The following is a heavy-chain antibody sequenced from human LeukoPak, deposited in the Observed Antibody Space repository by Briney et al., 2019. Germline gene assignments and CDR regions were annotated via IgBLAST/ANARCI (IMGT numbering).Heavy chain of an antibody. CDR2: INPSGGST. Sequence: ASVKVSCKASGYTFTSYYMHWVRQAPGQGLEWMGIINPSGGSTSYAQKFQGRVTMTRDTSTSTVYMELSSLRSEDTAVYYCARGGSIGFNGHYYFDSWGQGTLVTVSS. V-gene: IGHV1-46*01. J-gene: IGHJ4*02. CDR1: GYTFTSYY. D-gene: IGHD6-19*01. CDR3: ARGGSIGFNGHYYFDS.